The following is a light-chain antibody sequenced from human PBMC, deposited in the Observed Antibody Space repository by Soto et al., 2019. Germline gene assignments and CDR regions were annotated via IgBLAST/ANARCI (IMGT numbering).Light chain of an antibody. Sequence: EIVLTQSPATLSLSPGERATLSCRASQSVSSYLAWYQQKPGQAPRLLIYDASNRATGIPARFSGSGSGTDFTLNISSLEPEDFAVYYCQQRSNFITFGQGTRLEIK. J-gene: IGKJ5*01. CDR2: DAS. V-gene: IGKV3-11*01. CDR3: QQRSNFIT. CDR1: QSVSSY.